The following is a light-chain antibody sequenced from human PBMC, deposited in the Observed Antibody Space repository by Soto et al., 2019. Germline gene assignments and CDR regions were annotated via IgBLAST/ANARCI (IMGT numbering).Light chain of an antibody. V-gene: IGLV1-44*01. J-gene: IGLJ1*01. CDR1: SSNIGRHT. Sequence: QSVLTQPPSASRTPGQRVTISCSGGSSNIGRHTVNWYQQLPGTAPKLLIQSSDKRPSGVPDRFSGSTSGTSGSLAISGLQSEDEADYYCAAWDDSPNGHVFGTGTKVTVL. CDR3: AAWDDSPNGHV. CDR2: SSD.